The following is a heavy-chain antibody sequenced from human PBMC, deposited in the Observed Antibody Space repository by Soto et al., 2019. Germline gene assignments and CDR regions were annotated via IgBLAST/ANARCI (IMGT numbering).Heavy chain of an antibody. J-gene: IGHJ4*02. CDR2: TYYRSNGYN. Sequence: QSQTLSLTCAISGDSVSGKTTAWNWIRQSPSRGLEWLGRTYYRSNGYNDYAVSVRSRITINPDTSKNQFSLQLNSVTPEDTAIYFCARDRLPGIDYWGQGTLVTVSS. CDR3: ARDRLPGIDY. CDR1: GDSVSGKTTA. V-gene: IGHV6-1*01.